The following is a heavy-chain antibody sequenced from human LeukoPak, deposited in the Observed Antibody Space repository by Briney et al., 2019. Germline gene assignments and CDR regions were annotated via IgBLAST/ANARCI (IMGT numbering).Heavy chain of an antibody. CDR1: GFTFSSYA. Sequence: GGSLRLSCAASGFTFSSYAMSWVRQAPGKGLEWVSAISGSGGSTYYADSVKGRFTISRDNSKNTLYLQMNSLRAEDTAVYYCAKTYFYDITSSGDHWGQGTLVTVSS. CDR3: AKTYFYDITSSGDH. V-gene: IGHV3-23*01. D-gene: IGHD3-22*01. CDR2: ISGSGGST. J-gene: IGHJ5*02.